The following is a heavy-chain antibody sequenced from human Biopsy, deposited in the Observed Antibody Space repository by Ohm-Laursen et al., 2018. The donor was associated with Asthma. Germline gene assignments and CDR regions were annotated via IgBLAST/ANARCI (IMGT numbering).Heavy chain of an antibody. CDR3: TRREYSDSRISPLDL. V-gene: IGHV3-7*01. CDR2: IKHDGSEK. Sequence: SLRLSCTASGFTFGDYCMNWVRQVPGQGLEWVANIKHDGSEKNHVDSLKGRFTISSDNAKNSLYLQMNSLRAEDTAVYYCTRREYSDSRISPLDLWGHGTMVTVSS. D-gene: IGHD3-22*01. J-gene: IGHJ3*01. CDR1: GFTFGDYC.